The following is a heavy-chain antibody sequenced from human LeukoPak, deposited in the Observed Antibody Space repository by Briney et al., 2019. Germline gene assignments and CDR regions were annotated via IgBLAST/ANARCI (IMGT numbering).Heavy chain of an antibody. CDR2: TSGSGGST. J-gene: IGHJ4*02. CDR1: GFTFTSYA. Sequence: GASLRLSCAASGFTFTSYAMSWVRQAPGKGLEWVSVTSGSGGSTYYADSVKGRFTISRDNSKNTLYLQMNSLRAEDTAVYYCAKDGGDYFDYWGQGTLVTVSS. D-gene: IGHD4-17*01. CDR3: AKDGGDYFDY. V-gene: IGHV3-23*01.